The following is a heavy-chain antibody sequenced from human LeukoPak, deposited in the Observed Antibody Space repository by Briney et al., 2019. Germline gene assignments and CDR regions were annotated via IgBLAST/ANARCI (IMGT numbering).Heavy chain of an antibody. D-gene: IGHD4-23*01. CDR1: GGSISSYY. J-gene: IGHJ3*02. CDR2: IYYSGST. V-gene: IGHV4-59*12. Sequence: SETLSLTCTVSGGSISSYYWSWIRQPPGKGLEWIGYIYYSGSTNYNPSLKSRVTISVDTSKNQFSLKLSSVTAADTAVYYCARDPFNMSRGNIPPDAFDIWGQGTMVTVSS. CDR3: ARDPFNMSRGNIPPDAFDI.